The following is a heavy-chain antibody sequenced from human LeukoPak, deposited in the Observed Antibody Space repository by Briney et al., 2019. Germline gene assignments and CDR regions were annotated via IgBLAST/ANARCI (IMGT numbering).Heavy chain of an antibody. CDR1: GFIFRSYA. Sequence: GGSLRLSCEGSGFIFRSYAMHWVRQAPGRGLEWLTFISYNGADIGYSDSVKGRFTISRDNSKKTLYLQMSSLRAEDTAVYYCARVNSPGSPWSTHYFDYWGQGTLITVSS. D-gene: IGHD2-15*01. CDR2: ISYNGADI. V-gene: IGHV3-30*04. J-gene: IGHJ4*02. CDR3: ARVNSPGSPWSTHYFDY.